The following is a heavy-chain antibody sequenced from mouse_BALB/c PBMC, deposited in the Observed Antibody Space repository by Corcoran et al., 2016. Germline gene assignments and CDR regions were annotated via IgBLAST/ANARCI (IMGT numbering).Heavy chain of an antibody. Sequence: QIQLVQSGPELKKPGETVKISCKASGYTFTNYGMNWVKQDPGKGLKWMGWINTYTGEPTYADDFKGRFAFSLETSASTAYLQINNLKNEDMATYFCARRMITTRAMDYWGQGTSVTVSS. D-gene: IGHD2-4*01. CDR2: INTYTGEP. CDR1: GYTFTNYG. J-gene: IGHJ4*01. CDR3: ARRMITTRAMDY. V-gene: IGHV9-1*02.